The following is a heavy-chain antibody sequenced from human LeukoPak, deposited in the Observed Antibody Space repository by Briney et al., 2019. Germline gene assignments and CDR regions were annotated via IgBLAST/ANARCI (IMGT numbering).Heavy chain of an antibody. CDR3: ARGGGNDEGAFDI. CDR2: IKQNGSEK. Sequence: PGGSLRLSCAASGFTFSNYWMSWVRQAPGKGLEWVANIKQNGSEKYYVDSVRGRFTISRDNAKNSLYLQMNSLRAEDTAVCYCARGGGNDEGAFDIWGQGTMVTVSS. D-gene: IGHD1-1*01. J-gene: IGHJ3*02. CDR1: GFTFSNYW. V-gene: IGHV3-7*01.